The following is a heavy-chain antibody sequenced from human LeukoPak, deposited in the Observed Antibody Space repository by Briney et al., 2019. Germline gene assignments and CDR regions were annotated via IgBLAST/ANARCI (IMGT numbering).Heavy chain of an antibody. CDR3: TTRVVTTNDN. D-gene: IGHD2-21*02. CDR1: GFTFNYAW. V-gene: IGHV3-15*01. CDR2: INNRTEGETT. J-gene: IGHJ4*02. Sequence: GGSLRLSCSASGFTFNYAWMNWVRQAPGKGLEWVGRINNRTEGETTDYPAPVKGRFTVSRDDSRNTVNLQMNSLKPEDTAVYYCTTRVVTTNDNWGQGTLVTVSS.